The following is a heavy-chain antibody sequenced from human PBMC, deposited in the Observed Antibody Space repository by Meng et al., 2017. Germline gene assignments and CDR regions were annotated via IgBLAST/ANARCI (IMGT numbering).Heavy chain of an antibody. V-gene: IGHV3-15*01. Sequence: VELVESGGGFVKPGGSLRPSCAAAGFTFSNAWMTWVRQAPGKGLEWCGRMKSNVDGGTVDYAAAVKGRFFISRDDSENTFYLQMNSLKTEDTAVYYCSGHVDYWGHGTLVTVSS. J-gene: IGHJ4*01. CDR1: GFTFSNAW. CDR3: SGHVDY. CDR2: MKSNVDGGTV.